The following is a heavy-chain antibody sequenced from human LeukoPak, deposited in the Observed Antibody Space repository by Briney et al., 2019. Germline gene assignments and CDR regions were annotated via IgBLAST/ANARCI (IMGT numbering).Heavy chain of an antibody. CDR2: ISGSGGST. V-gene: IGHV3-23*01. D-gene: IGHD6-19*01. CDR3: AKVSQYSSGWYAILDAFDI. Sequence: GGSLRLSCAASGFTFSSYAMSWVRQAPGKGLEWVSAISGSGGSTYYADSVKGQFTISRDNSKNTLYLQMNSLRAEDTAVYYCAKVSQYSSGWYAILDAFDIWGQGTMVTVSS. CDR1: GFTFSSYA. J-gene: IGHJ3*02.